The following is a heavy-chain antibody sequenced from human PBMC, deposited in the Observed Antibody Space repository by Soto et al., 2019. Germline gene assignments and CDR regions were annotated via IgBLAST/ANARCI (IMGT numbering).Heavy chain of an antibody. J-gene: IGHJ4*02. CDR1: GYTFTSYY. Sequence: ASVKVSCKASGYTFTSYYMHWVRQAPGQGLEWMGIINPSGGSTSYAQKFQGRVTMTRDTSTSTVYMELSSLRSEDTAVYYCARDPRMGSGGSCYFDYWGQGTLVTVSS. V-gene: IGHV1-46*01. CDR2: INPSGGST. CDR3: ARDPRMGSGGSCYFDY. D-gene: IGHD2-15*01.